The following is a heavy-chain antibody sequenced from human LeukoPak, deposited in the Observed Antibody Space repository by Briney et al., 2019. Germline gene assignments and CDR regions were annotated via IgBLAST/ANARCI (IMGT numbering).Heavy chain of an antibody. CDR2: MNPNSGNT. J-gene: IGHJ6*03. Sequence: ASVKVSCKASGYTFTSYDINWVRQATGQGLEWMGWMNPNSGNTGYAQKVQGRVTITRNTSISTAYMELSSLRSEHTAVYYCARMGDSSGWYDYYYYMDVWGKGTTVTVSS. D-gene: IGHD6-19*01. CDR1: GYTFTSYD. V-gene: IGHV1-8*03. CDR3: ARMGDSSGWYDYYYYMDV.